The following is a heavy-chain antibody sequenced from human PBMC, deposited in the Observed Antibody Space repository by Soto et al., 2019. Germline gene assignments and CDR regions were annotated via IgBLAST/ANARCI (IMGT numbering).Heavy chain of an antibody. Sequence: QVQLVQSGPEVKKPGASVKVSCKASGYTFTTYGISWVRQAPGQGLEWMGWISPYNGDTHYAERFQGRLTMTTDTSATSAYMELRTLSSDDRAVYFCARALSRAQYYYYMDVWGKGTTVTVSS. J-gene: IGHJ6*03. CDR3: ARALSRAQYYYYMDV. CDR1: GYTFTTYG. CDR2: ISPYNGDT. V-gene: IGHV1-18*01.